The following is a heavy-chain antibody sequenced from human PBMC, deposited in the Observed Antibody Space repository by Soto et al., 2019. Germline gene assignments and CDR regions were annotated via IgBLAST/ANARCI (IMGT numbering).Heavy chain of an antibody. J-gene: IGHJ4*02. Sequence: LSLTCAVSGGSISSGGYSRSWIRQHPGKGLEWNGSIYYSGSTYYNPSLKSRVTISVDTSKNQFYLKLSSVTAADTAVYYCARVVRYYDSSGYYYGSALFDYWGQGTLVTVSS. CDR1: GGSISSGGYS. CDR2: IYYSGST. D-gene: IGHD3-22*01. CDR3: ARVVRYYDSSGYYYGSALFDY. V-gene: IGHV4-31*11.